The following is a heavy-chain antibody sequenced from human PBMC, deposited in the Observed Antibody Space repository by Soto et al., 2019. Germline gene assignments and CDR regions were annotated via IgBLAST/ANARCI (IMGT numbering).Heavy chain of an antibody. J-gene: IGHJ6*02. D-gene: IGHD2-2*01. V-gene: IGHV4-4*07. Sequence: SETLSLTCPVSGGSISSYYWSWIRQPAGKGLELIGRIYTSGSTNYNPSLKSRVTMSVDTSKNQFSLKLSSVTAADTAVYYCARNYAGYGDYYGMDVWGQGTTVTVSS. CDR1: GGSISSYY. CDR2: IYTSGST. CDR3: ARNYAGYGDYYGMDV.